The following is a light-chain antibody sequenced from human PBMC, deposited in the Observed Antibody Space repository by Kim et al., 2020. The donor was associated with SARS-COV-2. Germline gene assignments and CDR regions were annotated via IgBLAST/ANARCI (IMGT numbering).Light chain of an antibody. CDR1: QSVNSY. J-gene: IGKJ5*01. V-gene: IGKV3-11*01. CDR3: QQRSNWAIT. CDR2: DAS. Sequence: LTQAGSASLSGRANQSVNSYVAWYQQKPGQAPRLLICDASNGTTGIPARFSGSGSGTDFTLTISNLEPEDLAVYYCQQRSNWAITFGQGTQLEIK.